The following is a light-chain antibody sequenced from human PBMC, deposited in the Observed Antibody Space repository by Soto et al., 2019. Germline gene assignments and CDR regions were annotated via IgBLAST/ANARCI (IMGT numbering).Light chain of an antibody. V-gene: IGKV1-5*01. J-gene: IGKJ1*01. CDR1: QSISNW. Sequence: DIQITHSPSTLSAFLGDIFTITCRASQSISNWLAWYQQRPGKAPKLLIFDASRLESGVPSRFSGSRSGTEFTLTVSSLQPDDSATYFCQQYDSYPWMFGQGTKVEI. CDR2: DAS. CDR3: QQYDSYPWM.